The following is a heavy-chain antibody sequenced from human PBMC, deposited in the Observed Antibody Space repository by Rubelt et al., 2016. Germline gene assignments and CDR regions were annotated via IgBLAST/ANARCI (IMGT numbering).Heavy chain of an antibody. V-gene: IGHV3-21*01. Sequence: EVQLVESGGGVVQPGGSLRLSCAASGFTFSSYAMSWVRQAPGKGLEWVSSISSSSSYIYYADSVKGRFTISRNNAKNSLYLQMSSLRAEDTAVYYCARQARWGFGELSEYYFDYWGQGTLVTVSA. D-gene: IGHD3-10*01. CDR2: ISSSSSYI. CDR1: GFTFSSYA. J-gene: IGHJ4*02. CDR3: ARQARWGFGELSEYYFDY.